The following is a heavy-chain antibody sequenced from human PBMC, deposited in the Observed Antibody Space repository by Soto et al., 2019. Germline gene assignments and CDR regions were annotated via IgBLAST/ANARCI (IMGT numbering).Heavy chain of an antibody. V-gene: IGHV3-23*01. CDR1: GFTFSSYS. J-gene: IGHJ4*02. CDR2: ISGSGQTT. D-gene: IGHD4-4*01. Sequence: EVQLLESGGGSVQPGGSLILSCAASGFTFSSYSLSWLRQAPGKGLEWVSGISGSGQTTHYRDSVKGRFTISRDNFRNTLYLQVNSLRAEDMAIYFCAKSRGDSWTTYFFDYWGQGALVTVSS. CDR3: AKSRGDSWTTYFFDY.